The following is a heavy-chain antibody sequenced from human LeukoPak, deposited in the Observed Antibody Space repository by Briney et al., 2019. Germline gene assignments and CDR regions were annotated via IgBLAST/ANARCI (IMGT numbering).Heavy chain of an antibody. Sequence: SETLSLTCAVYGGSFSGYYWSWIRQPPGKGLEWIGYIYHSGSTYYNPSLKSRVTISVDRSKNQFSLKLSSVTAADTAVYYCARARSGYYYGSGSYFNWFDPWGQGTLVTVSS. J-gene: IGHJ5*02. CDR1: GGSFSGYY. D-gene: IGHD3-10*01. CDR3: ARARSGYYYGSGSYFNWFDP. V-gene: IGHV4-34*01. CDR2: IYHSGST.